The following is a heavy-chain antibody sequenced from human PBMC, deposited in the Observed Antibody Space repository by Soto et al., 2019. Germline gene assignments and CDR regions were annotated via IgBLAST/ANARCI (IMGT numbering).Heavy chain of an antibody. Sequence: EVQLLESGGGLVQPGGSLRLSCAASGFTFSNYAMSWVRQAPGKGLEWVSAISGSGDSTYYADSVKGRFTISRDNPKNTVYLQMNRLRAEDTAIYSCAKGGGKSPFDFWCGGTMVTVFS. CDR3: AKGGGKSPFDF. D-gene: IGHD1-26*01. J-gene: IGHJ4*02. V-gene: IGHV3-23*01. CDR2: ISGSGDST. CDR1: GFTFSNYA.